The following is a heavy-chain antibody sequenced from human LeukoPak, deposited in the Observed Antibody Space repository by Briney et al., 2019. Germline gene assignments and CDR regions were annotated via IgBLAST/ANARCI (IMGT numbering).Heavy chain of an antibody. V-gene: IGHV4-4*07. CDR1: GGFITSGH. CDR3: AKSSLITEAVPPPDYMDV. D-gene: IGHD3-22*01. Sequence: SETLSLTCSVSGGFITSGHWCWIRQPAGKGLEWIGRVDFSGTTDYNPSLKSRVTMSVDTSKTQFSLKLTSVTAADTAVYYCAKSSLITEAVPPPDYMDVWGNGTTVTVSS. CDR2: VDFSGTT. J-gene: IGHJ6*03.